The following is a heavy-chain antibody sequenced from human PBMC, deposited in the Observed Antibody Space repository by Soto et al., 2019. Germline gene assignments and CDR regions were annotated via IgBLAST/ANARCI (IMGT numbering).Heavy chain of an antibody. V-gene: IGHV4-30-4*01. CDR3: AKGPTAEQVDS. D-gene: IGHD1-1*01. Sequence: PSETLSLTCSVSGASIQNGGYFWSWIRQSPGKGLEWIGHILNSGSPYNNPSLGSRVTISADTSMNQFSLALTSVTAADTAMYYCAKGPTAEQVDSWGQGILVPVSS. CDR2: ILNSGSP. CDR1: GASIQNGGYF. J-gene: IGHJ4*02.